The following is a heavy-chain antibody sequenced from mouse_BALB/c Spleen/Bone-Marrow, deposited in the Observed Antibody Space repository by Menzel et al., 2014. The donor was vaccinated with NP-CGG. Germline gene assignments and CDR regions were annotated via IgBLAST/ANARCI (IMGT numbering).Heavy chain of an antibody. CDR2: IDPANGNT. CDR3: ASYYYGSSSFAY. V-gene: IGHV14-3*02. Sequence: EVQLQQSGAELVKPGASVKLSCTASGYNIKDTYMNWVKQRPEQGLEWIGRIDPANGNTKYDQKFQGKATITADTSSNTAYLQLSSLTSEDTAVYYCASYYYGSSSFAYWGQGTLVTVSA. J-gene: IGHJ3*01. CDR1: GYNIKDTY. D-gene: IGHD1-1*01.